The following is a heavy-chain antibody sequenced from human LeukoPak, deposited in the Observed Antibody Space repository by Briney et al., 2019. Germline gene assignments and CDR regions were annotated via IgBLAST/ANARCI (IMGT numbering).Heavy chain of an antibody. J-gene: IGHJ3*02. CDR3: TREKDYYDSSGYYRDAFDI. V-gene: IGHV3-74*01. CDR2: INSDGSST. CDR1: GXTFSSYW. D-gene: IGHD3-22*01. Sequence: TGGSLRLSCAASGXTFSSYWMHWVRQAPGKGLVWVSRINSDGSSTSYADSVKGRFTISRDNAKNTLYLQMNSLRAEDTAVYYCTREKDYYDSSGYYRDAFDIWGQGTKVTASS.